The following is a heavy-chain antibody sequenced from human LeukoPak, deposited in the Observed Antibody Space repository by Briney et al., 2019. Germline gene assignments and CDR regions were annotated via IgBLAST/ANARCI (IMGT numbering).Heavy chain of an antibody. V-gene: IGHV3-30-3*01. CDR1: GFTFISYA. D-gene: IGHD2-15*01. Sequence: GRSLRLSCAASGFTFISYAMHWVRQAPGKGLEWVAVISYDGSNKYYADSVKGRFTISRDNAKNSLYLQMNSLRAEDTAVYYCASDIVVVVAAAVSDYWGQGTLVTVSS. CDR3: ASDIVVVVAAAVSDY. CDR2: ISYDGSNK. J-gene: IGHJ4*02.